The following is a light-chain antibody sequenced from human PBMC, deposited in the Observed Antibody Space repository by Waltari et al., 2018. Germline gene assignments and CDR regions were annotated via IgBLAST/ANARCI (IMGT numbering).Light chain of an antibody. J-gene: IGLJ3*02. Sequence: QSALTQPASVSGSPGQSITLSCIGPSSDVGGYSLFPWYQQHPGKAPKLMIYEDSKRPAGVSNRLSGLKTGNTASLTISGLQAEDEADYYCCSYVRNVTWVFGGGTKLTVL. CDR1: SSDVGGYSL. CDR2: EDS. V-gene: IGLV2-23*01. CDR3: CSYVRNVTWV.